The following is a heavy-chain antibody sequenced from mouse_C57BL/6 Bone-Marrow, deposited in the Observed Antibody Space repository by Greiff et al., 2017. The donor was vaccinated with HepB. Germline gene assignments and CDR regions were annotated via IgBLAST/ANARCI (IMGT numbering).Heavy chain of an antibody. V-gene: IGHV5-17*01. D-gene: IGHD1-1*01. J-gene: IGHJ1*03. CDR1: GFTFSDYG. CDR3: ARGPYGSSYWYFDV. Sequence: EVHLVESGGGLVKPGGSLKLSCAASGFTFSDYGMHWVRQAPEKGLEWVAYISSGSSTIYYADKVKGRFTIPRDNAKNTLFLQMTSLRSEDTAMYYCARGPYGSSYWYFDVWGTGTTVTVSS. CDR2: ISSGSSTI.